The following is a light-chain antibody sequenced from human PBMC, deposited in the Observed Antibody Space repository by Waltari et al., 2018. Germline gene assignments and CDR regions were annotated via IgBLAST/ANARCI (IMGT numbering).Light chain of an antibody. CDR2: DAS. CDR1: QDISNY. Sequence: DIQMTQSPSSLSASVGDRVTITCQASQDISNYLNWYQLKPGKAPKLLIYDASNLETGVPSRFSGSGSGTDFTFTISSLQPEDIATYYCQQYDNLPRLTFGGGTKVEIK. CDR3: QQYDNLPRLT. J-gene: IGKJ4*01. V-gene: IGKV1-33*01.